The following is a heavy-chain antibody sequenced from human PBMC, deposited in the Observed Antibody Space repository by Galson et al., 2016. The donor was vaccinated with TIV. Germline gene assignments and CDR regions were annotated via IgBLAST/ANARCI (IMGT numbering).Heavy chain of an antibody. D-gene: IGHD2/OR15-2a*01. J-gene: IGHJ4*02. CDR3: VGQEYTTTLGWSQPF. V-gene: IGHV3-15*01. Sequence: SLRLSCAASGLIFSNAWMTWVRQEPGKGLEWVGRIRSHFDGGTIDYAAPVKGRFIISRDDSEATAYLQMNNLRPEDTAVYYCVGQEYTTTLGWSQPFWGQGVRVTVSS. CDR2: IRSHFDGGTI. CDR1: GLIFSNAW.